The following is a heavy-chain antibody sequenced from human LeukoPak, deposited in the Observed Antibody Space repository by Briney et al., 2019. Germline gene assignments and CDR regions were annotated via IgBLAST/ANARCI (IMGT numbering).Heavy chain of an antibody. CDR2: INHSGST. V-gene: IGHV4-34*01. J-gene: IGHJ4*02. Sequence: SETLSLTCAVYGGSFSGYYWSWIRQPPGKGLEWTGEINHSGSTNYNPSLKSRVTISVDTSKNQSSLKLSSVTAADTAVYYCARARPIEMATMSNFDYWGQGTLVTVSS. CDR3: ARARPIEMATMSNFDY. D-gene: IGHD5-24*01. CDR1: GGSFSGYY.